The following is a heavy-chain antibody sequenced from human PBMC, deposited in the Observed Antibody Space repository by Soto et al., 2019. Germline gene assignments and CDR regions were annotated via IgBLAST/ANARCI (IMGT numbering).Heavy chain of an antibody. CDR2: ISAYNGNT. CDR3: ARDEWLRLRDYYVMDV. Sequence: SCKASGYTFTSYGISWVRQAPGQGLEWMGWISAYNGNTNYAQKLQGRVTMTTDTSTSTAYMELRSLRSDDTAVYYCARDEWLRLRDYYVMDVWGQGTTVTVSS. CDR1: GYTFTSYG. D-gene: IGHD5-12*01. J-gene: IGHJ6*02. V-gene: IGHV1-18*01.